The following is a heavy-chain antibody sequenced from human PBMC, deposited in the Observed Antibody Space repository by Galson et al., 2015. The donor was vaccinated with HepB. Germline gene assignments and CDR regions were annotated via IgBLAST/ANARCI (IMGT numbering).Heavy chain of an antibody. V-gene: IGHV5-51*01. CDR3: ARADWTMVDPYYFDY. Sequence: QSGAEVKKPGESLKISCKGSGYWFSRYWIGWVRQMPGKGLEWMGIIFPDDSDTRYSPSFQGQVTISADKSISTAYLQWGSLKASDTAVYYCARADWTMVDPYYFDYWGQGTLVTVSS. CDR2: IFPDDSDT. D-gene: IGHD4/OR15-4a*01. J-gene: IGHJ4*02. CDR1: GYWFSRYW.